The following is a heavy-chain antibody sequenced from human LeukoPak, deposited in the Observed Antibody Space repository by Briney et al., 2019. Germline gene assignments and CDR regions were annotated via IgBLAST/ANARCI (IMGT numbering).Heavy chain of an antibody. CDR3: ARGPYGSGSYYLDY. CDR1: GYTFTGYY. V-gene: IGHV1-2*02. J-gene: IGHJ4*02. Sequence: ASVKVSCKASGYTFTGYYMHWVRQAPGQGLEWMGWINPNSGGTKYAQKFQGRVTMTRNTSISTAYMELSSLRSEDTAVYYCARGPYGSGSYYLDYWGQGTLVTVSS. CDR2: INPNSGGT. D-gene: IGHD3-10*01.